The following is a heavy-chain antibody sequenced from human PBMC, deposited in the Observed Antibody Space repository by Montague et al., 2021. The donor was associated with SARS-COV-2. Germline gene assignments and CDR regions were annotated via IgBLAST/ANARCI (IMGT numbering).Heavy chain of an antibody. J-gene: IGHJ4*01. CDR3: ARVLGAVATSFHQCYMDY. D-gene: IGHD2-2*01. Sequence: SLRLSCAASGFIFSGYAMTWVRQAPGKGLEWVSGITGSGHSTYYADSVKGRFTISRDNSKNTLFLQMNSLRAEDTAVYYCARVLGAVATSFHQCYMDYWGPGTLVAVSS. V-gene: IGHV3-23*01. CDR1: GFIFSGYA. CDR2: ITGSGHST.